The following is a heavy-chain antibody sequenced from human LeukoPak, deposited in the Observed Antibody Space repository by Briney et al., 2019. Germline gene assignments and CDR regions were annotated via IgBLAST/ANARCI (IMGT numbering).Heavy chain of an antibody. J-gene: IGHJ6*02. CDR2: INSDGSSP. V-gene: IGHV3-74*01. D-gene: IGHD6-19*01. CDR1: GFTFSTYW. Sequence: GGSLRLSCAASGFTFSTYWMHWVRQAPGKGLVWVSCINSDGSSPSYADFVEGRFTISRDNAKNTVYLQMNSLRAEDTAVYYCARWGSSGWYPMDVWGQGTTVTVSS. CDR3: ARWGSSGWYPMDV.